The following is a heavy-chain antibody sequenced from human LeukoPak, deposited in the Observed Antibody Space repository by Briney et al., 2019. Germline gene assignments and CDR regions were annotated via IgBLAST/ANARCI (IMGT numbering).Heavy chain of an antibody. V-gene: IGHV3-21*01. CDR2: ISSSSSYI. D-gene: IGHD6-19*01. J-gene: IGHJ4*02. CDR3: ARDFSPRIAVAGHPFSN. Sequence: GGSLRLSCAASGFTFSSYSMNWVRRAPGKGLEWVSPISSSSSYIYYADSVKGRFTISRDNAKNSLYLQMNSLRAEDTAVYYCARDFSPRIAVAGHPFSNWGQGTLVTVSS. CDR1: GFTFSSYS.